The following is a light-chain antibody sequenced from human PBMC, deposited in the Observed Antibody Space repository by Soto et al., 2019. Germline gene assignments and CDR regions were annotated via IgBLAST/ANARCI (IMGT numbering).Light chain of an antibody. V-gene: IGLV2-14*01. CDR2: EVN. J-gene: IGLJ1*01. CDR1: SSDIGAYYY. Sequence: SALTQPASLSWSPVQSITISSPETSSDIGAYYYVSWVQQHPGKAPKIMISEVNNRPSGVSNRFSGSKSGNTAYLTISGLQVEDEAEYFCFSFTTHSTNAFGTGTKGTVL. CDR3: FSFTTHSTNA.